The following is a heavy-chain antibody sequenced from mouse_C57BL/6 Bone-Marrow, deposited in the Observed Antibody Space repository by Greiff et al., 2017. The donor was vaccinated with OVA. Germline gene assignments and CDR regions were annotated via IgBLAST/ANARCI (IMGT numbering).Heavy chain of an antibody. Sequence: QVQLKQSGAELVKPGASVKLSCKASGYTFTEYTIHWVKQRSGQGLEWIGWFYPGSGSIKYNEKFKDKATLTADKSSSTVYMELSRLTSEDSAVYFCARHEVYYSNYDWYFDVWGTGTTVTVSS. V-gene: IGHV1-62-2*01. CDR2: FYPGSGSI. J-gene: IGHJ1*03. D-gene: IGHD2-5*01. CDR3: ARHEVYYSNYDWYFDV. CDR1: GYTFTEYT.